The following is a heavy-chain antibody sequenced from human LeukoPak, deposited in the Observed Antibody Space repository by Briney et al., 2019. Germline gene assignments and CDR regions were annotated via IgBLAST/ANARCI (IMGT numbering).Heavy chain of an antibody. V-gene: IGHV3-21*01. Sequence: GGSLRLSCEASGFAFSTYNMNWVRQAPGKRLEWVSSITSSSSYAFYADSVKGRFTISRDNAKSSLYLQMNNLRAEDTAVYYCARDPYSGHYGNDYYYYMDVWGKGTTVTISS. CDR3: ARDPYSGHYGNDYYYYMDV. J-gene: IGHJ6*03. CDR1: GFAFSTYN. D-gene: IGHD5-12*01. CDR2: ITSSSSYA.